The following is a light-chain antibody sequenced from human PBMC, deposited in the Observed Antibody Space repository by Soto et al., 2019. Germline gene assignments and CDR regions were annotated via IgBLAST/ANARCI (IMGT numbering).Light chain of an antibody. Sequence: EIVLTQSPATLSLSPGERATLSCRASQSVRNYLAWYQQKPGQAPRLLIYDASNGATGIPARFSGSGSGTDFAFTISSLEPEDCAVYYCQQRYNWPWTFGQGTKVEIK. CDR3: QQRYNWPWT. J-gene: IGKJ1*01. CDR1: QSVRNY. CDR2: DAS. V-gene: IGKV3-11*01.